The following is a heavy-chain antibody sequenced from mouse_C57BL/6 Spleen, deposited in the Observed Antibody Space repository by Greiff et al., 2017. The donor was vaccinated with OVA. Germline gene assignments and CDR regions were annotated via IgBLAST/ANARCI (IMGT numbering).Heavy chain of an antibody. V-gene: IGHV1-53*01. J-gene: IGHJ3*01. CDR3: ARTLYYGSCYGFDY. Sequence: VQLQQSGPELVKPGASVKLSCKASGYTFTSYWMHWVKQRPGQGLEWIGNINPSNGGTNYNEKFKSKATLTVDKSSSTAYMLLSSLTSEDSAVYYGARTLYYGSCYGFDYWGQGTLVTVAA. CDR2: INPSNGGT. D-gene: IGHD1-1*01. CDR1: GYTFTSYW.